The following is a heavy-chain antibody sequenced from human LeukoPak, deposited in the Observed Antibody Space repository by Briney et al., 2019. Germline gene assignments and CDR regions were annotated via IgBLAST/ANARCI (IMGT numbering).Heavy chain of an antibody. D-gene: IGHD6-19*01. CDR2: MHYSGST. Sequence: SETLSLTCSVSGGSITKNGYYWGWIRQSPETGLEWIGSMHYSGSTYYNPSLNSRVTISVDTSKNQFSLKLTSATAADTAVYYCCGSGWFAGPFGYWGQGALVTVSS. J-gene: IGHJ4*02. CDR1: GGSITKNGYY. CDR3: CGSGWFAGPFGY. V-gene: IGHV4-39*07.